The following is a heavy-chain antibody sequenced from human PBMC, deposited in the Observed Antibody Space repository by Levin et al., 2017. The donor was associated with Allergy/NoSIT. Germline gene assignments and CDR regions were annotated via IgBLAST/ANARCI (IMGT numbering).Heavy chain of an antibody. J-gene: IGHJ6*03. V-gene: IGHV4-34*01. D-gene: IGHD2-2*01. Sequence: TSETLSLTCAVYGGSFSGYYWSWIRQPPGKGLEWIGEINHSGSTNYNPSLKSRVTISVDTSKNQFSLKLSSVTAADTAVYYCARGVTIYYYYYYMDVWGKGTTVTVSS. CDR2: INHSGST. CDR3: ARGVTIYYYYYYMDV. CDR1: GGSFSGYY.